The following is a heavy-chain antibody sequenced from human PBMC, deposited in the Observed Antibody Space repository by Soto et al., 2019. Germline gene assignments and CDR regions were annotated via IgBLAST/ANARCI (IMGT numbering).Heavy chain of an antibody. CDR2: IYRGGGT. CDR1: GFTVSDTY. CDR3: PTPSAAPYAFSNGMDV. Sequence: GGSLRLSCAASGFTVSDTYMNWVRQTPGTGLEWVSVIYRGGGTYYADPVKGRFTISRDNSKNTLYLQMNSLRPEDTAVYYCPTPSAAPYAFSNGMDVWGQGTTVTVSS. V-gene: IGHV3-53*01. J-gene: IGHJ6*02. D-gene: IGHD3-16*01.